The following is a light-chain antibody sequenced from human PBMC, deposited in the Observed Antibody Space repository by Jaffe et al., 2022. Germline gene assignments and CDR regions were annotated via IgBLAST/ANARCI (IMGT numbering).Light chain of an antibody. V-gene: IGLV3-1*01. CDR3: QAWDSSTVV. CDR2: QDA. Sequence: SYELTQPPSVSVSPGQTASITCSGNKLGQKYASWYQQKPGQPPVLVIYQDAKRPSGIPERFSASNSGNTATLTISGTQAMDEADYYCQAWDSSTVVFGGGTQLTVL. CDR1: KLGQKY. J-gene: IGLJ2*01.